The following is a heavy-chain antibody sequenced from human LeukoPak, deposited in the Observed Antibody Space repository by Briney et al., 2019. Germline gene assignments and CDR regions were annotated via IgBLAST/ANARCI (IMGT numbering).Heavy chain of an antibody. CDR2: IYYSGST. CDR3: ARGGALDY. D-gene: IGHD3-16*01. V-gene: IGHV4-61*01. Sequence: SETLSLTCTVSGGSVSSGSYYWRWIRQPPGKGLEWIGYIYYSGSTNYNPSLKSRVTISVDTSKNQFSLKLSSVTAADTAVYHCARGGALDYWGQGTLVTVSS. CDR1: GGSVSSGSYY. J-gene: IGHJ4*02.